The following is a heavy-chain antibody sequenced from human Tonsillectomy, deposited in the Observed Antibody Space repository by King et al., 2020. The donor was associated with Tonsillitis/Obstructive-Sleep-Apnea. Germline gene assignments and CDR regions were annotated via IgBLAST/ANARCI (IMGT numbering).Heavy chain of an antibody. V-gene: IGHV3-23*04. CDR1: GFTFSSYA. CDR2: ISGSGGST. CDR3: AKARLHSGYEANY. J-gene: IGHJ4*02. Sequence: VQLVESGGGLVQPGGSLRLSCAASGFTFSSYAMSWVRQAPGKGLEWVSAISGSGGSTYYADSVKGRFTLARDNAKNKLYLQMNSLRAEETAVYYCAKARLHSGYEANYWGQGTLVTVSS. D-gene: IGHD5-12*01.